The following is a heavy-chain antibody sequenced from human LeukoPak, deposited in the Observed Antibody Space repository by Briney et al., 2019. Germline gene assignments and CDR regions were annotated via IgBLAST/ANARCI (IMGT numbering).Heavy chain of an antibody. CDR1: GGSFSGYY. V-gene: IGHV4-34*01. D-gene: IGHD3-3*01. CDR2: INHSGST. Sequence: SETLSLTCAVYGGSFSGYYWSWIRQPPGKGLEWIGEINHSGSTNYNPSLKSRVTISVDTSKNQFSLKLSSVTAADTAVYYCARGTGYYDFWSGYYTASPVYFDYWGQGTLVTVSS. J-gene: IGHJ4*02. CDR3: ARGTGYYDFWSGYYTASPVYFDY.